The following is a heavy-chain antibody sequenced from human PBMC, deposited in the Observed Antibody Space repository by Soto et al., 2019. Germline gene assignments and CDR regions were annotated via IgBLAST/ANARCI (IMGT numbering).Heavy chain of an antibody. V-gene: IGHV1-24*01. D-gene: IGHD3-10*01. CDR1: GERKADRS. CDR3: ATDFAGTMVNSELYYYYGMAV. J-gene: IGHJ6*02. CDR2: FDPEDGET. Sequence: CKESGERKADRSRCSVQQEKGKGLEWMGGFDPEDGETIYAQKLQVRVTMTEDTSTDTVYMELSSLRSEDTAVYYCATDFAGTMVNSELYYYYGMAVWVQGTTV.